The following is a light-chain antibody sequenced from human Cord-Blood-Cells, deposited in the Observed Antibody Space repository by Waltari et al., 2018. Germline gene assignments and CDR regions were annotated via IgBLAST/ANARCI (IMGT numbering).Light chain of an antibody. CDR3: QQYYSTPFT. CDR2: WAS. J-gene: IGKJ3*01. CDR1: QSVLYSSNNKNY. Sequence: DIVMTQSPDSLAVPLGERATINCKSSQSVLYSSNNKNYLAWYQQKPGQPPKLLMYWASTREAGVPDRFSGGGSGTDFTRTISSLQAEDVAVYYCQQYYSTPFTFGPGTKVDIK. V-gene: IGKV4-1*01.